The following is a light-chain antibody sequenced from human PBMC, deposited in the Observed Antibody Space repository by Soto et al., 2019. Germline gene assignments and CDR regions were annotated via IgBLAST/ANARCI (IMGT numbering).Light chain of an antibody. Sequence: QSALTQPASVSGSPGQSITISCTGTSSDAGGYNYVSWYQQHPGKAPKLMIYDVSNRPSGVSNRFSGSKSGNTASLTISGLQAEDEADYYCSSYTSSSLRYVFGTGTKVTVL. V-gene: IGLV2-14*01. J-gene: IGLJ1*01. CDR2: DVS. CDR1: SSDAGGYNY. CDR3: SSYTSSSLRYV.